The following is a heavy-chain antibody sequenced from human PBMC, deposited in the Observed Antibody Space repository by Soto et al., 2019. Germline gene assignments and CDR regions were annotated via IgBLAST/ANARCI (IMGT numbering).Heavy chain of an antibody. CDR3: AREDRITMIVNSGMDGMDV. CDR1: GFTFISYG. V-gene: IGHV3-33*08. D-gene: IGHD3-22*01. Sequence: WLSXRLSCASSGFTFISYGIHLFRHAPGKGLECVAVIWYDGSNKYYADSVKGRFTISRDNSKNTLYLQMNSLRAEDTAVYYCAREDRITMIVNSGMDGMDVWGQGTTVTVSS. J-gene: IGHJ6*01. CDR2: IWYDGSNK.